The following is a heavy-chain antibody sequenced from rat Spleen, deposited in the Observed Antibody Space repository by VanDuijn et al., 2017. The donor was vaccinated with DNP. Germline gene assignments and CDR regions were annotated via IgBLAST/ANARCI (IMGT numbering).Heavy chain of an antibody. J-gene: IGHJ3*01. CDR3: TGGGSSIYPFTY. CDR1: GFSVTSYG. V-gene: IGHV2S8*01. CDR2: ISSGGST. Sequence: QVQLKESGPGLVQPSQTLSLTCTVSGFSVTSYGVSWVRQFPGKGLEWIAAISSGGSTYYNSVFKSRLSFSSDPSKSQVFLHMNSLQTEDTAIYFCTGGGSSIYPFTYWGQGTLVTVSS. D-gene: IGHD1-2*01.